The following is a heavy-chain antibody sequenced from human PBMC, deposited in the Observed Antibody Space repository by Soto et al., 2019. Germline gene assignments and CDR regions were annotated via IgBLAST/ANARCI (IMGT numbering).Heavy chain of an antibody. Sequence: GGSLRLSCVASGFAFSTDHMTCVRQAPGKGLEWVANINKDGSEKHNVDSVMGRFTISRDNAKNSLYLQMNSLRAEDTAVYYCARDVTYYYGSGSPEPFAYWGQGTLVTVSS. CDR2: INKDGSEK. D-gene: IGHD3-10*01. V-gene: IGHV3-7*01. J-gene: IGHJ4*02. CDR3: ARDVTYYYGSGSPEPFAY. CDR1: GFAFSTDH.